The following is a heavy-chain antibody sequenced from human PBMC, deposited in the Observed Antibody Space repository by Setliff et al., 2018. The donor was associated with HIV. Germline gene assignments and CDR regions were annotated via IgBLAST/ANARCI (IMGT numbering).Heavy chain of an antibody. D-gene: IGHD3-3*02. J-gene: IGHJ4*02. CDR2: IKEDGSEK. Sequence: LRLSCAASGFTFSSYVMNWVRQAPGKGLEWVANIKEDGSEKYYVDSVKGRFTISRDNAKNSLYLQMNSPRAEDTAVYYCARDHSITPPHWGQGTLVTVSS. CDR1: GFTFSSYV. V-gene: IGHV3-7*03. CDR3: ARDHSITPPH.